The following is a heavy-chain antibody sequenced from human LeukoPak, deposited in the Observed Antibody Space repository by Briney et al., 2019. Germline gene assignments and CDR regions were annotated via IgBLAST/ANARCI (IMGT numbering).Heavy chain of an antibody. V-gene: IGHV3-15*04. CDR3: TSDLDPGDY. CDR2: IESKTEGGTT. Sequence: PGGSLRLSCAASGSTFSSYAMSWVRQAPGKGLEWVGRIESKTEGGTTDYAAPVKGRFTISRDDSKNTLYLQMNSLKSEDTAVYYCTSDLDPGDYWGQGTLVTVSS. D-gene: IGHD1-1*01. J-gene: IGHJ4*02. CDR1: GSTFSSYA.